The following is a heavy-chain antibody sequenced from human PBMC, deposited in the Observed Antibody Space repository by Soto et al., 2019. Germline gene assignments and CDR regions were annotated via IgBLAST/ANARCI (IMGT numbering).Heavy chain of an antibody. J-gene: IGHJ6*02. CDR3: ARRRSGGSNYYYYGMDV. Sequence: NPSETLSLTCTVSGGSISSSSYYWGWIRQPPGKGLEWIGSIYYSGSTYYNPSLKSRVTISVDTSKNQFSLKLSSVTAADTAVYYCARRRSGGSNYYYYGMDVWGQGTTVTVSS. CDR2: IYYSGST. D-gene: IGHD2-15*01. CDR1: GGSISSSSYY. V-gene: IGHV4-39*01.